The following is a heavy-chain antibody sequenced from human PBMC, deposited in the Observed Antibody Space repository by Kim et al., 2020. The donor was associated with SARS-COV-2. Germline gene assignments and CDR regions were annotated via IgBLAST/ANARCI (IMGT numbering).Heavy chain of an antibody. Sequence: GGSLRLSCAASEFSFSIYSVSWVRQAPGMGLEWVSSIRSGSNSVYYADSVRGRFTMSRDNGYESVFLEMNGLRVEDTAVYYCATAPHYFPGVAFALWGQGTVVTVSS. J-gene: IGHJ4*01. CDR1: EFSFSIYS. CDR2: IRSGSNSV. CDR3: ATAPHYFPGVAFAL. D-gene: IGHD1-26*01. V-gene: IGHV3-21*01.